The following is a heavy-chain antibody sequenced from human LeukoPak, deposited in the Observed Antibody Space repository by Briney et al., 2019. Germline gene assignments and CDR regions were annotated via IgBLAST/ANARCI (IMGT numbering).Heavy chain of an antibody. D-gene: IGHD2-8*02. Sequence: GGSLRLSCAASGFSFSSYAMSWVRQAPGKGLEWVSTISGSGGRTYYPDSVKGRFTISRDNSKNTLYLQMNSLRAEDAAVYYCAKAPLGRCTGAICYSFDYWGQGTLVTVSS. CDR3: AKAPLGRCTGAICYSFDY. V-gene: IGHV3-23*01. CDR2: ISGSGGRT. J-gene: IGHJ4*02. CDR1: GFSFSSYA.